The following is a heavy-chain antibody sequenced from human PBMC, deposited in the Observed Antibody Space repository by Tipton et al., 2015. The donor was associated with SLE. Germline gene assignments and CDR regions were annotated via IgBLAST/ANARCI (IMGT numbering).Heavy chain of an antibody. D-gene: IGHD5-18*01. J-gene: IGHJ4*02. V-gene: IGHV4-59*01. CDR3: ARGKGIQLWIRGLYFDY. CDR1: GGSFSGYY. CDR2: IYYSGST. Sequence: TLSLTCAVYGGSFSGYYWSWIRQPPGKGLEWIGYIYYSGSTNYNPSLKSRVTISVDTSKNQFSLKLSSVTAADTAVYYCARGKGIQLWIRGLYFDYWGQGTLVTVSS.